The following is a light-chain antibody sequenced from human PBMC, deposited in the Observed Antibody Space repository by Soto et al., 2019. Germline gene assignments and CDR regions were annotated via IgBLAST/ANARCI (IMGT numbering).Light chain of an antibody. Sequence: DIQMTQSPSSLSASVGDRVTITCRASQSIGRSLNWYQQKPGIAPKLLIYVASNLQSGVPSRFSGSGSGTDFTLTISSLQPDDFATYYCQQYNSYPLTFGGGTKVDIK. CDR3: QQYNSYPLT. V-gene: IGKV1-39*01. CDR2: VAS. J-gene: IGKJ4*01. CDR1: QSIGRS.